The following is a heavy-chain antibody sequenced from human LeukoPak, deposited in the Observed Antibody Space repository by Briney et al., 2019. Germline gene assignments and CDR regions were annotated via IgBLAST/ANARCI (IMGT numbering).Heavy chain of an antibody. CDR3: ARGKMVGATAWGGLDY. D-gene: IGHD1-26*01. CDR1: GFSFSDYY. Sequence: GGSLRLSCAASGFSFSDYYMSWIRQAPGKGLEWVSYIASSTSYTSYTDSVKGRFTISRDNAKNSLYLQMNSLRAEDTAFYYCARGKMVGATAWGGLDYWGQGTLVTVSS. CDR2: IASSTSYT. V-gene: IGHV3-11*05. J-gene: IGHJ4*02.